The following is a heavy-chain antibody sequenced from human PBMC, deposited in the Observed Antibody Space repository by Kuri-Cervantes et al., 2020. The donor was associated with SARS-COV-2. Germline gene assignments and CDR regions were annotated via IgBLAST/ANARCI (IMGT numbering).Heavy chain of an antibody. CDR3: ASDYGFYPRGLRHYYYMDV. CDR1: GFTFSSYS. CDR2: ISSSSSYI. V-gene: IGHV3-21*01. J-gene: IGHJ6*03. D-gene: IGHD4-17*01. Sequence: GESLKISCAASGFTFSSYSMNWVRQAPGKGLEWVSYISSSSSYIYYADSVKGRFTISRDNAKNSLYLQMNSLRAEDTAVYYCASDYGFYPRGLRHYYYMDVWGKGTTVTVSS.